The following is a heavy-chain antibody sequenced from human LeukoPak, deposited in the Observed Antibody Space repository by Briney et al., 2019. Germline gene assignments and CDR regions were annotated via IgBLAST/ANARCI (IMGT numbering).Heavy chain of an antibody. CDR2: INPSGGST. CDR3: AREGGSYYAAFDI. D-gene: IGHD1-26*01. Sequence: GASVKVSCKASGYTLTSYYMHWVRQAPGQGLEWTGIINPSGGSTSYAQKFQGRVTMTRDTSTSTVYMELSSLRSEDTAVYYCAREGGSYYAAFDIWGQGTMVTVSS. CDR1: GYTLTSYY. V-gene: IGHV1-46*01. J-gene: IGHJ3*02.